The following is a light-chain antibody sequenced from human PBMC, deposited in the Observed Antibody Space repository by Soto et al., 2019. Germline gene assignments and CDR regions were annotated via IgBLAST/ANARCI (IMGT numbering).Light chain of an antibody. CDR1: QSVSSN. CDR2: GAS. J-gene: IGKJ1*01. V-gene: IGKV3-15*01. CDR3: QQYNNWPRT. Sequence: EIVMTQSPAILSVSAGERATLSCRASQSVSSNLAWYQQKPGQAPRLLIYGASTRATGIPARFSGSGSGTEFTLTISSLQSEDFAVYYCQQYNNWPRTFGQGTKVDIK.